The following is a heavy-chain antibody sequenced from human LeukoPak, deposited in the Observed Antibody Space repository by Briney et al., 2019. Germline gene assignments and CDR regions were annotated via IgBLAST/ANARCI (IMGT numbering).Heavy chain of an antibody. CDR2: ISGRGGST. CDR3: AKDGRYCSSSSCYTIY. J-gene: IGHJ4*02. V-gene: IGHV3-23*01. D-gene: IGHD2-2*02. CDR1: GFTFSSYA. Sequence: GGSLRLSCAASGFTFSSYAMSWVRQAPGKGLEWVSAISGRGGSTYYADSVKGRFSISRDNSKNTLYLQMNSLRAEDTAVYYCAKDGRYCSSSSCYTIYWGQGTLVTVSS.